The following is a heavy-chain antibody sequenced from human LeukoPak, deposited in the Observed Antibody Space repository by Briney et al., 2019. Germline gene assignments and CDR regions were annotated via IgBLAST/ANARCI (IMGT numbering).Heavy chain of an antibody. D-gene: IGHD2-2*01. Sequence: GGSLRLSCAASGFTFSSYAMSWVRQAPGKGLEWGSAISGSGGSTYYADSVKGRFTISRDNSKNTLYLQMNSLRAEDTAVYYCAKAFSYCSSTSCPQDYWGQGTLVTVSS. J-gene: IGHJ4*02. CDR2: ISGSGGST. V-gene: IGHV3-23*01. CDR3: AKAFSYCSSTSCPQDY. CDR1: GFTFSSYA.